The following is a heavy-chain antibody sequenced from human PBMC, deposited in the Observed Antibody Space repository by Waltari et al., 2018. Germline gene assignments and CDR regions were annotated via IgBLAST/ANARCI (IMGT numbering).Heavy chain of an antibody. D-gene: IGHD6-25*01. CDR1: GFDFDPFW. Sequence: EVQLVQSGGGLVHPGGSLRRSCVTSGFDFDPFWMRWGRQAPGKGLEWVANIREDGGDTYYLDSVKGRFTISRDNANNSLYLEMDSLTVEDTGVYYCVTRVAAAGWGQGTLVTVSS. CDR2: IREDGGDT. CDR3: VTRVAAAG. J-gene: IGHJ4*02. V-gene: IGHV3-7*01.